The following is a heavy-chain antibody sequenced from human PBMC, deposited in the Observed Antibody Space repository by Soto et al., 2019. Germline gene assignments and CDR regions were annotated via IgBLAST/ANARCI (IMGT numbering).Heavy chain of an antibody. V-gene: IGHV1-2*04. CDR3: ARGARGRGYYYGMDV. Sequence: ASVKVSCKASGYTFTGYYMHWVRQAPGQGLEWMGWINPNSGGTNYAQKFQGWVTMTRDTSISTAYMELSRLRSDDTAVYYCARGARGRGYYYGMDVWGQGTTVTVSS. D-gene: IGHD6-6*01. CDR2: INPNSGGT. J-gene: IGHJ6*02. CDR1: GYTFTGYY.